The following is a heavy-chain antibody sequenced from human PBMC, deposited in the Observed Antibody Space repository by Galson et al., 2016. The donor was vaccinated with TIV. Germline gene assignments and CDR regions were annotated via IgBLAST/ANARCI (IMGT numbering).Heavy chain of an antibody. CDR2: ISDDGSVK. J-gene: IGHJ4*02. V-gene: IGHV3-30*18. CDR3: AKKSRMRDGYNAGFNY. Sequence: SLRLSCAVSGFTFSSYGMHWVRQAPGKGLEWVAVISDDGSVKYYADSVKGRFTISRDDSKNTLYLHMNSLRAEDTAVYYCAKKSRMRDGYNAGFNYRGQGTLVTVSS. CDR1: GFTFSSYG. D-gene: IGHD5-24*01.